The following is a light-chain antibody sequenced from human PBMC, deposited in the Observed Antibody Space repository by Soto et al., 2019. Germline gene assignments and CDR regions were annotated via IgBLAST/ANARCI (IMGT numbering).Light chain of an antibody. CDR1: TSDVGGYDY. V-gene: IGLV2-14*01. Sequence: QSVLTQPASVSGSPGQSITISCTGTTSDVGGYDYVSWYQQYAGKAPKVIIYQVRNRPSGVSNRFSGSKSGSTASLTISGLQAEDEADYYCSSYTNSDIWVFGGGTQLTVL. CDR2: QVR. CDR3: SSYTNSDIWV. J-gene: IGLJ3*02.